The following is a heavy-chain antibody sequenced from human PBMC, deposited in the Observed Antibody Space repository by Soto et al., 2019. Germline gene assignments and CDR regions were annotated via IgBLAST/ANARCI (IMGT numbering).Heavy chain of an antibody. D-gene: IGHD3-10*01. CDR2: INHSGGT. V-gene: IGHV4-34*01. CDR3: ARLWSSNEGSS. Sequence: PSETLSLTCAVHGGSFRGYYWSWIRQPPGKGLEWIGEINHSGGTNYNPSLKSRVSISVDAPKNQFSLQLTSVTAADTAVYYCARLWSSNEGSSWGQGTLVTVSS. J-gene: IGHJ4*02. CDR1: GGSFRGYY.